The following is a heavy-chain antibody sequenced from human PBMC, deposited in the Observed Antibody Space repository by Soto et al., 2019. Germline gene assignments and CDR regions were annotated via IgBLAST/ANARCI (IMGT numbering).Heavy chain of an antibody. CDR2: ISTSGSTI. Sequence: QVQLVESGGGLVKPGGSLRLSCAASGFTFSDYYMSWIRQAPGQGLEWVSYISTSGSTINYADSVKGRFTISRDNAKNSLYLQLHRLRAEDTAVYYWAGVSPPHDYWGQGTLVTVSS. J-gene: IGHJ4*02. CDR3: AGVSPPHDY. CDR1: GFTFSDYY. V-gene: IGHV3-11*01.